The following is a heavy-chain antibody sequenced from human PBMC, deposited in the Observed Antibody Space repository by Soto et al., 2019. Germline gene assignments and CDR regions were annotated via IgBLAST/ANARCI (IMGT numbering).Heavy chain of an antibody. CDR2: ISYDGSNK. CDR3: AIDPSSSYLGLDDSSGYFDY. D-gene: IGHD3-22*01. V-gene: IGHV3-30*04. Sequence: GGSLRLSCAASGFTFSSYAMHWVRQAPGKGLEWVAVISYDGSNKYYADSVKGRFTISRDNSKNTLYLQMNSLRAEDTAVYYCAIDPSSSYLGLDDSSGYFDYWGQGTLVTVSS. CDR1: GFTFSSYA. J-gene: IGHJ4*02.